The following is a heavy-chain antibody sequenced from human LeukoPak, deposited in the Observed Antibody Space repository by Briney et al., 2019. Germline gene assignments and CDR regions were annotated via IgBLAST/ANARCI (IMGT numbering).Heavy chain of an antibody. V-gene: IGHV4-61*02. Sequence: SQTLSLTCTVSGGSISSGGYYWSWIRQPAGKGLEWIGRIYTSGSTNYNPSLKSRVTMSVDTSKNQFSLKLSSVTAADTAVYYCARVEGRYCSSTSCRNWFDPWGQGTLVTVSS. CDR3: ARVEGRYCSSTSCRNWFDP. CDR1: GGSISSGGYY. D-gene: IGHD2-2*01. CDR2: IYTSGST. J-gene: IGHJ5*02.